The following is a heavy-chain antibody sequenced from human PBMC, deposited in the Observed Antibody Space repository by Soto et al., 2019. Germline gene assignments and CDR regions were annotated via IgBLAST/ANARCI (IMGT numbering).Heavy chain of an antibody. CDR3: AKDATLGYCSGGSCLIYYFDY. V-gene: IGHV3-30*18. D-gene: IGHD2-15*01. J-gene: IGHJ4*02. Sequence: GGSLRLSCAASGFTFSSYGMHWVRQAPGKGLEWVAVISYDGSNKYYADSVKGRFTISRDNSKNTLYLQMNSLRAEDTAVYYCAKDATLGYCSGGSCLIYYFDYWGQGTLVTVSS. CDR2: ISYDGSNK. CDR1: GFTFSSYG.